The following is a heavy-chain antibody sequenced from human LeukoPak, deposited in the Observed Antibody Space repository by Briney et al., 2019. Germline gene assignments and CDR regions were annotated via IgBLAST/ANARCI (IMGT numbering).Heavy chain of an antibody. J-gene: IGHJ4*02. V-gene: IGHV1-18*01. D-gene: IGHD3-10*01. CDR3: ARDGSGVWFDY. CDR1: NYTFTSYG. Sequence: ASVKVSCKASNYTFTSYGISWVRQAPGQGPQWMAWINAYNGDTNYAQKFQGRVTLTTDTSTSTAYMELRSLTSDDTAVYYCARDGSGVWFDYWGQGTLVTVSS. CDR2: INAYNGDT.